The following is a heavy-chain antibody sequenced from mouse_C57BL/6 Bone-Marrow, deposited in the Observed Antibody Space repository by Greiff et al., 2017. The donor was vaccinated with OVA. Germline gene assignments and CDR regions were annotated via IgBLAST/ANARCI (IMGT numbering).Heavy chain of an antibody. Sequence: VQLQQSGPELVKPGDSVKISCKASGYSFTGYFMNWVMQSHGKSLEWIGRINPYNGDTFYNQKFKGKATLTVDKSSSTAHMELRSLTSEDSAVYYCARSKDDGYFFDYWGQGTTLTVSS. CDR1: GYSFTGYF. CDR2: INPYNGDT. D-gene: IGHD2-3*01. V-gene: IGHV1-20*01. CDR3: ARSKDDGYFFDY. J-gene: IGHJ2*01.